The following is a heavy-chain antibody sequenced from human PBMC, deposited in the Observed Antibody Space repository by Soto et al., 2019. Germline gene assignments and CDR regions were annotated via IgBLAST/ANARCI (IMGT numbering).Heavy chain of an antibody. CDR1: GGSISSGGYS. V-gene: IGHV4-30-2*01. CDR3: ARAAMYYDSSGYYYYFDY. D-gene: IGHD3-22*01. CDR2: IYHSGST. J-gene: IGHJ4*02. Sequence: QLQLQESGSGLVKPSQTLSLTCAVSGGSISSGGYSWSWIRQPPGKGLEWIGYIYHSGSTYYNPYLRSRVTISVDGSKNQVSLKLSSVPAGDTAVYYCARAAMYYDSSGYYYYFDYWGQGTLVTVSS.